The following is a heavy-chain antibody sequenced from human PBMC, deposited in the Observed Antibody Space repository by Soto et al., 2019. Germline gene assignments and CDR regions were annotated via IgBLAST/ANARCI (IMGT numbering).Heavy chain of an antibody. CDR2: INHSGST. J-gene: IGHJ3*02. D-gene: IGHD6-19*01. CDR1: GGSFSGYY. V-gene: IGHV4-34*01. Sequence: PSETLSLTCAVYGGSFSGYYWSWIRQPPGKGLEWIGEINHSGSTNYNPSLKSRVTISVDTSKNQFSLKLSSVTAADTAVYYCARDGSSGWYYEGGAFDIWGQGTMVTVSS. CDR3: ARDGSSGWYYEGGAFDI.